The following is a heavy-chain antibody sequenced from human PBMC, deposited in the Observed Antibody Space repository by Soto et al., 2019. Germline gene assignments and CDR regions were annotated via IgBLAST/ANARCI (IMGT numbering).Heavy chain of an antibody. CDR3: ARGDLDYGGNYFDY. V-gene: IGHV3-30-3*01. CDR1: GFTVSSYA. Sequence: GGSLGLSCAASGFTVSSYAMHWVRQAPGKGLEWVAVISYDGSNKYYADSVKGRFTISRDNSKNTLYLQMNSLRAEDTAVYYCARGDLDYGGNYFDYWGQGTLVTVSS. J-gene: IGHJ4*02. D-gene: IGHD4-17*01. CDR2: ISYDGSNK.